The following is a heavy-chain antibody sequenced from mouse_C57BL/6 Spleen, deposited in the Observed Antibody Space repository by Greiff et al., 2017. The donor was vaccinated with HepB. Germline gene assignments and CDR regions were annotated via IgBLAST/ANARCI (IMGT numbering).Heavy chain of an antibody. CDR3: ARNFQGYPYAMDY. V-gene: IGHV2-2*01. J-gene: IGHJ4*01. CDR2: IWSGGST. CDR1: GFSFTSYG. D-gene: IGHD2-2*01. Sequence: QVQLQQSGPGLVQPSQCLSITCTASGFSFTSYGVHWVRQSPGKGLEWLGVIWSGGSTDYDAAYISRLSISKDNSKSQVFFKMSSLQADDAAIYYCARNFQGYPYAMDYWGQGTSVTVSS.